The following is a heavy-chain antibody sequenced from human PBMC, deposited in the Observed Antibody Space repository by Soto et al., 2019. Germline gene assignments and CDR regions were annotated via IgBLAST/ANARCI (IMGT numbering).Heavy chain of an antibody. CDR3: ARADKIIASAATAY. Sequence: GASVKVSCKASGYTFTSYGISWVRQAPGQGLEWMGWISAYNGNTNYAQKLQGRVTMTTDTSTSTAYMELRSLRSDDTAVYYCARADKIIASAATAYWGQGTLVTVSS. D-gene: IGHD6-13*01. CDR2: ISAYNGNT. J-gene: IGHJ4*02. CDR1: GYTFTSYG. V-gene: IGHV1-18*04.